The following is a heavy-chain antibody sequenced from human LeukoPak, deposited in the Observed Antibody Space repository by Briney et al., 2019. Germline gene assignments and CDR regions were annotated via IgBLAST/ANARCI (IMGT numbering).Heavy chain of an antibody. J-gene: IGHJ4*02. CDR2: IIPILGIA. D-gene: IGHD3-22*01. CDR1: GGTFSSYA. CDR3: AGHYDSSGYYKNDY. Sequence: ASVKVSCKASGGTFSSYAISWVRQAPGQGLEWMGRIIPILGIANYAQKFQGRVTITADKSTSTAYMELSSLRSEDTAVYYCAGHYDSSGYYKNDYWGQGTLVTVSS. V-gene: IGHV1-69*04.